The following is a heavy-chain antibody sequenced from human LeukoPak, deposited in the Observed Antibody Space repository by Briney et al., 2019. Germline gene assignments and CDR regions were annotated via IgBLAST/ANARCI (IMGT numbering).Heavy chain of an antibody. CDR3: ARSRRPRLLYGDYAWYFDL. J-gene: IGHJ2*01. D-gene: IGHD4-17*01. CDR2: IYYSGST. CDR1: GGSISSYY. Sequence: SETLSLTCTVSGGSISSYYWSWIRQPPGQGLEWIGYIYYSGSTNYNPSLKSRVTISVDTSKNQFSLKLSSVTAADTAVYYCARSRRPRLLYGDYAWYFDLWGRGTLVTVSS. V-gene: IGHV4-59*08.